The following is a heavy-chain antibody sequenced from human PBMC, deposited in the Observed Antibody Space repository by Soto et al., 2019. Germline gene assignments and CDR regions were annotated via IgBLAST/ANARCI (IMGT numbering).Heavy chain of an antibody. CDR3: AKDREYYYDSSGYRFDY. D-gene: IGHD3-22*01. CDR1: GFTFSSYA. J-gene: IGHJ4*02. Sequence: GGSLRLSYAASGFTFSSYAMSWVRQATGKGLEWVSAISGSGGSTYYADSVKGRFTISRDNSKNSLYLHSNRLRAEDTAVYYCAKDREYYYDSSGYRFDYWGQGTLVTVSS. CDR2: ISGSGGST. V-gene: IGHV3-23*01.